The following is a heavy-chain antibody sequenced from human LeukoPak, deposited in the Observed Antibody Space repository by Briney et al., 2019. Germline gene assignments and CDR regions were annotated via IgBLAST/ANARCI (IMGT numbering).Heavy chain of an antibody. Sequence: SETPSLTCAVYGGSFSGYYLSWIRQPPGKGLEWIGEINHSGSTNYNPSLKSRVTISVDTSKNQFSLKLSSVTAADTAVYYCARKLMNYYDSSGYYTYYFDYWGQGTLVTVSS. CDR3: ARKLMNYYDSSGYYTYYFDY. V-gene: IGHV4-34*01. D-gene: IGHD3-22*01. J-gene: IGHJ4*02. CDR1: GGSFSGYY. CDR2: INHSGST.